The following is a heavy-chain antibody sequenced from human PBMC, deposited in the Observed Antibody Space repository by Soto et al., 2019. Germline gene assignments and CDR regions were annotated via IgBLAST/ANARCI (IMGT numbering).Heavy chain of an antibody. J-gene: IGHJ5*02. Sequence: QVQLQESGPGLVKPSGTLSLTCAVSGGSISSSNWWSWVRQPPGKGLEWIGEIYHSGSTNYNPSLTSRVTISVDKSKNQFSLKLSSVTAADTAVYYCARASKQWLVFSRFDPWGQGPLVTVSS. CDR1: GGSISSSNW. CDR3: ARASKQWLVFSRFDP. V-gene: IGHV4-4*02. D-gene: IGHD6-19*01. CDR2: IYHSGST.